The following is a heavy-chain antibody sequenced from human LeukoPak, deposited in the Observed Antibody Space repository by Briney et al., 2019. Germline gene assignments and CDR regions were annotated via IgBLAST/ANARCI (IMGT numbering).Heavy chain of an antibody. J-gene: IGHJ4*02. V-gene: IGHV4-59*01. Sequence: SETLSLTCTVSGGSISSYYWSWIRQPPGKGLEWIGYIYYSGSTNYNPSLKSRVTISVDTSKNQFSLKLSSVTAADTAVYYCARGRSGYSKGGFDYWGQGTLVTVSS. CDR2: IYYSGST. CDR3: ARGRSGYSKGGFDY. D-gene: IGHD3-22*01. CDR1: GGSISSYY.